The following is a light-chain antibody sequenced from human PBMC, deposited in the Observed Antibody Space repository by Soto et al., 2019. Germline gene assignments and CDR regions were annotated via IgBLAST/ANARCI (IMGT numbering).Light chain of an antibody. CDR1: QSISGW. Sequence: DIQMTQSPSTLSASIGDRVTVTCPASQSISGWLAWYQQKPGKAPRLLIFDVSSLQSGVPSRFSGSGSGTEFTLTISSLQPDDFATYYCQQYYAYWTFGQGTKVDIK. CDR3: QQYYAYWT. V-gene: IGKV1-5*01. CDR2: DVS. J-gene: IGKJ1*01.